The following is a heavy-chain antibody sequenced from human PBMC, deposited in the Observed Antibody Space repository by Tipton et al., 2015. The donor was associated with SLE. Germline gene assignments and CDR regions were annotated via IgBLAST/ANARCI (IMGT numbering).Heavy chain of an antibody. J-gene: IGHJ6*02. V-gene: IGHV5-51*03. CDR3: VRRAGYYYAVDV. Sequence: QLVQSGAEVKKPGESLRISCKASGYDFGYYWIGWVRQMPGEGLEWIAIIYPSDSVTRYSPSFQGQVTISADKSITTAYLQWSSLKASDTAMYYCVRRAGYYYAVDVWGQGTKVTVSS. CDR2: IYPSDSVT. CDR1: GYDFGYYW.